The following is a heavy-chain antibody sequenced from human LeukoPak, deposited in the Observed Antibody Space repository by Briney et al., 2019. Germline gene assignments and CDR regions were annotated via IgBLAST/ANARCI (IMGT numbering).Heavy chain of an antibody. CDR2: ISYDGSNK. CDR1: GFTFSSYG. V-gene: IGHV3-30*18. J-gene: IGHJ4*02. Sequence: RSLRLSCAASGFTFSSYGMHWVRQAPGKGLEWVAVISYDGSNKYYADSVKGRFTISRDNSKNTLYLQMNSLRAEDTAVYYCAKATYYYGSGSYYPKTHLGYWGQGTLVTVSS. CDR3: AKATYYYGSGSYYPKTHLGY. D-gene: IGHD3-10*01.